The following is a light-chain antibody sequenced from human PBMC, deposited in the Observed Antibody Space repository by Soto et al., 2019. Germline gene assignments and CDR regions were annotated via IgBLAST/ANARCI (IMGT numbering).Light chain of an antibody. CDR3: QQYHSLPTT. J-gene: IGKJ3*01. Sequence: EIVLTQSPGTLSLSPGESATLSCKASESIYINSFAWYYQKPGQPPRLLIYGASNRATGIPDRFSGSGSGTDFTLTISRLEPEDFTVYYCQQYHSLPTTFGPGTKVDI. CDR1: ESIYINS. V-gene: IGKV3-20*01. CDR2: GAS.